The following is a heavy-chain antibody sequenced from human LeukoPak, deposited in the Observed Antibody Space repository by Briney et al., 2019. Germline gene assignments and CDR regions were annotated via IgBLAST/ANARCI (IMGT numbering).Heavy chain of an antibody. V-gene: IGHV4-39*07. CDR1: GGSLSSSNYY. CDR2: IYYSGST. Sequence: SETLSLTCTVSGGSLSSSNYYWGWIRQPPGKGLEWIGSIYYSGSTYYNPSLKSRVTISVDTSKNQFSLKLSSVTAADTAVYYCTRGSIAYYYMDVWGKGTTVTISS. CDR3: TRGSIAYYYMDV. J-gene: IGHJ6*03. D-gene: IGHD3-22*01.